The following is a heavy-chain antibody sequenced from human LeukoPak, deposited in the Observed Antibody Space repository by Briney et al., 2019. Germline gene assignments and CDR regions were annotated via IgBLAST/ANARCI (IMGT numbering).Heavy chain of an antibody. J-gene: IGHJ4*02. CDR3: AKDPAHCSSTSCGY. D-gene: IGHD2-2*01. CDR2: ISGSGGST. Sequence: GGSLRLPCAASGFTFSSYAMSWVRQPPGKGLEWVSAISGSGGSTYYADSVRGRFTISRDNSKNTLYLQMNSLRAEDTAVYYCAKDPAHCSSTSCGYWGQGTLVTVSS. CDR1: GFTFSSYA. V-gene: IGHV3-23*01.